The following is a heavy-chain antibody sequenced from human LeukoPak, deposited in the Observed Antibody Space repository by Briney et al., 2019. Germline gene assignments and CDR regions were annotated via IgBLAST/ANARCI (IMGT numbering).Heavy chain of an antibody. CDR2: IYTSGST. Sequence: PSETLSLTCTVSGGSISSGSYYWSWIRQPAGKGLEWIGRIYTSGSTNYNPSLKSRVTISVDTSKNQFSLKLSSVTAADTAVYYCAKIPKPGIAVAGMVHDWFDPWGQGTLVTVSS. CDR3: AKIPKPGIAVAGMVHDWFDP. V-gene: IGHV4-61*02. J-gene: IGHJ5*02. D-gene: IGHD6-19*01. CDR1: GGSISSGSYY.